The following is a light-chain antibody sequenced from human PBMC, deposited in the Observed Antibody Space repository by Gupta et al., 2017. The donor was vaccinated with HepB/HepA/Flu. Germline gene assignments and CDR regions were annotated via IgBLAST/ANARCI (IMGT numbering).Light chain of an antibody. Sequence: NFMLTRPHSVSESPGKTVTISCTRSRDNIASNYVQWYQQRPGSAPTTVIYDDNHRPSGVPDRFAGSIDSSSNSASLTISGLKTEDEADYYCQSYDSNNVVFGGGTKLTVL. CDR1: RDNIASNY. CDR2: DDN. J-gene: IGLJ2*01. V-gene: IGLV6-57*03. CDR3: QSYDSNNVV.